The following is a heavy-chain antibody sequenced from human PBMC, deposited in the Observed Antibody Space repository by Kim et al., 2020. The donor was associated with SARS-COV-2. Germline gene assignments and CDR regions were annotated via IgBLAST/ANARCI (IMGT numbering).Heavy chain of an antibody. J-gene: IGHJ3*02. D-gene: IGHD3-22*01. CDR2: ISSSSSYT. Sequence: GGSLRLSCAASGFTFSSYSMNWVRQAPGKGLEWVSSISSSSSYTYYADSVKGRFTISRDNAKNSLYLQMNSLRAEDTAVYYCARDLGYYYDSSGYLEDAFDIWGQGTMVTVSS. CDR1: GFTFSSYS. CDR3: ARDLGYYYDSSGYLEDAFDI. V-gene: IGHV3-21*01.